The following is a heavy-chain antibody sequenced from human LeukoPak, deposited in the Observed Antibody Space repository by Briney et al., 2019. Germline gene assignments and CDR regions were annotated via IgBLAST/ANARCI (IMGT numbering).Heavy chain of an antibody. CDR1: GFTFSSYW. V-gene: IGHV3-74*01. Sequence: GGSLRLSCAASGFTFSSYWMHWVRQAPGKGLVWVSRINSDGSSTSYADSVKGRFTISRDNAKNTLYLQMNSLRAEDTAVYYYASTPYCSGGSCPLWGQGTLVTVSS. CDR3: ASTPYCSGGSCPL. CDR2: INSDGSST. J-gene: IGHJ4*02. D-gene: IGHD2-15*01.